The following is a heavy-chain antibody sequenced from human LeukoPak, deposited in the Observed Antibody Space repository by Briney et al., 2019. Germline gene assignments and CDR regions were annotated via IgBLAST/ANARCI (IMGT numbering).Heavy chain of an antibody. V-gene: IGHV4-61*02. Sequence: SETLSLTCTVSGGSISSGSYYWSWIRQPAGKGLEWIGRIYTSGSTNYNPSLKSRVTISVDTSKNQFPLKLSSVTAADTAVYYCARVRNSYFDYWGQGTLVTVSS. CDR2: IYTSGST. CDR3: ARVRNSYFDY. CDR1: GGSISSGSYY. J-gene: IGHJ4*02. D-gene: IGHD1-7*01.